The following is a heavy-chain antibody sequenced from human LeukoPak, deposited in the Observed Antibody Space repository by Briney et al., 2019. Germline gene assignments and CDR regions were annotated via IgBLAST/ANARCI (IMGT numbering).Heavy chain of an antibody. D-gene: IGHD1-1*01. Sequence: TGGSLRLSCAASGFTFSTYWMSWVRQAPGKGLEWVANIKQDGSEKYYVDSVKGRFTISRDNAKNSLYLQMNSLRAEDTAVYYCARDEHWQGYYYYGMDVWGQGTTVTVSS. V-gene: IGHV3-7*01. CDR1: GFTFSTYW. CDR3: ARDEHWQGYYYYGMDV. CDR2: IKQDGSEK. J-gene: IGHJ6*02.